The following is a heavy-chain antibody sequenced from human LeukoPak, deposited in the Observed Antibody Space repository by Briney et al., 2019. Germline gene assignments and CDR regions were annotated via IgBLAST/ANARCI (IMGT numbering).Heavy chain of an antibody. CDR1: GGSISSGSYY. Sequence: PSETLSLTCTVSGGSISSGSYYWSWIRQPPGKGLEWIGYIYYSGSTNYNPSLKSRVTISVDTSKNQFSLKLSSVTAADTAVYYCARRSPRVVTANDAFDIWGQGTMVTVSS. CDR3: ARRSPRVVTANDAFDI. J-gene: IGHJ3*02. V-gene: IGHV4-61*01. D-gene: IGHD2-21*02. CDR2: IYYSGST.